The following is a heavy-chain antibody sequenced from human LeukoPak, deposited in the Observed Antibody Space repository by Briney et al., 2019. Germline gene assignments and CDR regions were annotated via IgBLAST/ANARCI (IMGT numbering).Heavy chain of an antibody. Sequence: PSQTLSLTCAVSGDSISSGGYWWSRIRQHPGKGPEWIGYISYGGNTYYNPSLKSRVAISADTPKNQFSLKLSSTTAADTAVYYCARAPVATPSEFDYWGQGTLVTVSS. J-gene: IGHJ4*02. V-gene: IGHV4-31*11. CDR3: ARAPVATPSEFDY. CDR2: ISYGGNT. D-gene: IGHD5-12*01. CDR1: GDSISSGGYW.